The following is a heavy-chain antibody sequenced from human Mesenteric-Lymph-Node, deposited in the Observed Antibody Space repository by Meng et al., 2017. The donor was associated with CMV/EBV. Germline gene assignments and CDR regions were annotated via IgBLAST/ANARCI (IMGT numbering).Heavy chain of an antibody. CDR2: INHRGST. J-gene: IGHJ4*02. Sequence: SFGGYYWSWIRQPPGKGLEWIGEINHRGSTNSNPSLKSRVTISVDTSKNQFSLKLSSVTAADTAVYYCARGGIMSDIVATITKEFDYWGQGTLVTVSS. CDR3: ARGGIMSDIVATITKEFDY. D-gene: IGHD5-12*01. V-gene: IGHV4-34*01. CDR1: SFGGYY.